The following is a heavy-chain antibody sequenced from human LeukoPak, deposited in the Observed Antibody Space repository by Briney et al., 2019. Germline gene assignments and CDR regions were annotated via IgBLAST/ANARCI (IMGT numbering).Heavy chain of an antibody. Sequence: PSETLSLTCTVSGGSISSYYWSWIRQPPGEGLEWIGYIYYSGSTNYNPSLKSRVTISVDTSKNQFSLKLSSVTAADTAVYYCASGDYYDSSGYYYALDYWGQGTLVTVSS. D-gene: IGHD3-22*01. V-gene: IGHV4-59*01. CDR1: GGSISSYY. CDR2: IYYSGST. J-gene: IGHJ4*02. CDR3: ASGDYYDSSGYYYALDY.